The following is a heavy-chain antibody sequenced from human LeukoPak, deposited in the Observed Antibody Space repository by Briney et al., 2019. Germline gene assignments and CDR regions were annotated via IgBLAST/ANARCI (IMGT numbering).Heavy chain of an antibody. D-gene: IGHD2-15*01. CDR1: GFTFSDYY. J-gene: IGHJ5*02. CDR2: ISPSGSAT. CDR3: ARGYCSGGNCYPLFDP. V-gene: IGHV3-11*01. Sequence: KSGGSLRLSCAASGFTFSDYYIGWLRQAPGKGLEWISYISPSGSATFYADSVKGRFTISRDNAKNSLYLQMNSLRAEDTAVYYCARGYCSGGNCYPLFDPWGQGTLVTVSP.